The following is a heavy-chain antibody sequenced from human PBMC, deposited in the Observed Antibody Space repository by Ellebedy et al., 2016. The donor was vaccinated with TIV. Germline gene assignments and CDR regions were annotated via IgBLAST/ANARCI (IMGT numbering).Heavy chain of an antibody. CDR3: ATEFYYRSSY. CDR1: GFTFSSYS. V-gene: IGHV3-21*01. J-gene: IGHJ4*02. CDR2: ISSSSNYR. D-gene: IGHD3-10*01. Sequence: GGSLRLSCAASGFTFSSYSMNWVRQAPGKGLEWVSSISSSSNYRHYADSLKGRVTIYRDNAKNSLYLQMSSLGVEDTAVYYCATEFYYRSSYWGQGSLVTVSS.